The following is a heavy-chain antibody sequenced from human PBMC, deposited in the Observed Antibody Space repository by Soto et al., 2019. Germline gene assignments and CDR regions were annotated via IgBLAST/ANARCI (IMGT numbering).Heavy chain of an antibody. CDR2: INYSGKT. CDR3: ARGIQITFGGVIVRGDYFDY. Sequence: SETLSLTCAVYGGSFSGHFWSWIRQPPGKGLEWIGEINYSGKTNYNPSLKSRVTISVDTSKNQFSLKLSSVTAADRAVYYCARGIQITFGGVIVRGDYFDYWDQGTLVTVAS. CDR1: GGSFSGHF. D-gene: IGHD3-16*02. V-gene: IGHV4-34*01. J-gene: IGHJ4*02.